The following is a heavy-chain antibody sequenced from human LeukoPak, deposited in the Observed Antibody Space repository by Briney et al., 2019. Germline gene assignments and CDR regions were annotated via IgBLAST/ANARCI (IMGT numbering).Heavy chain of an antibody. Sequence: SETLSLTCTVSGVSLSRSYWSWIRQPPGKGLEWIGYISSRGRTTYNPAIQSLVTGSADPFKSQISLRLLSATAADEAVYYGRGHLNNYFVSRHMGFDPWGQGTLVIVSS. V-gene: IGHV4-4*09. CDR3: RGHLNNYFVSRHMGFDP. D-gene: IGHD5-24*01. CDR2: ISSRGRT. CDR1: GVSLSRSY. J-gene: IGHJ5*02.